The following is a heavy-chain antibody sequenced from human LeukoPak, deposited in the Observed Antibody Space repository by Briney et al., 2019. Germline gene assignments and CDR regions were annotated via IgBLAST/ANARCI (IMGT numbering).Heavy chain of an antibody. D-gene: IGHD3-3*01. CDR3: AKGAYHDD. CDR2: IYSGGST. Sequence: SGGSLRLSCAASGFTVSSNYMSWVRQAPGKGLEWVSVIYSGGSTYYADSVKGRFTISRDNSKNTLYLQMNSLRADDTAIYYCAKGAYHDDWGQGTLVTASS. CDR1: GFTVSSNY. J-gene: IGHJ4*02. V-gene: IGHV3-53*01.